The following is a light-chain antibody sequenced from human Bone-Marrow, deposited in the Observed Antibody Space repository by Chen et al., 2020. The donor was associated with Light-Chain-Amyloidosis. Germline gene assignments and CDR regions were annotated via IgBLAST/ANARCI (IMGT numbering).Light chain of an antibody. V-gene: IGLV3-25*03. CDR1: DLPTKY. CDR2: RDT. J-gene: IGLJ2*01. Sequence: SYELTQPPSDSVSSGQTARITCSGDDLPTKYAYWYQQKPGQAPVLVIHRDTERPSGISERLAGSSSGTTATLTISGVQAEDEADYHCQSADSSGTYEVIFGGGTKLTVL. CDR3: QSADSSGTYEVI.